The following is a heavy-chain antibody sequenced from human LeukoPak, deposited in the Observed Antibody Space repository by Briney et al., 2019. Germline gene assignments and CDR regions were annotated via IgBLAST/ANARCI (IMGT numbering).Heavy chain of an antibody. CDR3: ASHSYGYNH. CDR1: GIIITSYW. Sequence: PGGSLRLSRAASGIIITSYWMSWVRQTPGKGLEWVANIKQDGSEKNYVDSVKGRFTIFRDNARNSLYLQMNSLRAEDTAVYYCASHSYGYNHWGQEPWSSSPQ. V-gene: IGHV3-7*01. J-gene: IGHJ5*02. CDR2: IKQDGSEK. D-gene: IGHD3-16*01.